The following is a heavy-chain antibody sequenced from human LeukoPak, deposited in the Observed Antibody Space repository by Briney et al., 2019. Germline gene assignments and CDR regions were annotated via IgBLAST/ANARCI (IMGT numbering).Heavy chain of an antibody. CDR1: GFSFSTYS. D-gene: IGHD5-18*01. Sequence: PGGSLRLSCAASGFSFSTYSMSWVRQAPGKGLEWVSSISSNSRHIYYADSVKGRFTISRDNAKNSLYLQMNSLRAEDTAVYYCAGVLEATAFDYWGQGTLVTVSS. CDR3: AGVLEATAFDY. J-gene: IGHJ4*01. CDR2: ISSNSRHI. V-gene: IGHV3-21*01.